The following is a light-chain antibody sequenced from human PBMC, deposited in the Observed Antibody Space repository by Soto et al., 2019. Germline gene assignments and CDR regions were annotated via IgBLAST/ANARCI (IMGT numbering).Light chain of an antibody. CDR2: GAS. CDR3: QQYGSSTWT. Sequence: EIALTQSPGTLSLSPGERATLSCRASQSVSSSYLAWYQQKPGQAPRLLIYGASSRATGIPDRFSGSGSGTDFTLTISRLEPEDFAVYYCQQYGSSTWTFGQGNKVELK. CDR1: QSVSSSY. V-gene: IGKV3-20*01. J-gene: IGKJ1*01.